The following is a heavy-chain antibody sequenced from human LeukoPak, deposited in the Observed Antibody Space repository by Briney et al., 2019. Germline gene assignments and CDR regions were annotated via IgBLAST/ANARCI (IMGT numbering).Heavy chain of an antibody. D-gene: IGHD3-22*01. J-gene: IGHJ3*02. Sequence: SETLSLTCTVSGGSISSYYWSWIRQPPGKGLDWIGYIYYSGSTNYNPSLKSRVTISVDTSKNQFSLKLSSVTAADTAVYYCARDRILPKYYYDSSGYPRNAFDIWGQGTMVTVTS. CDR2: IYYSGST. CDR3: ARDRILPKYYYDSSGYPRNAFDI. V-gene: IGHV4-59*01. CDR1: GGSISSYY.